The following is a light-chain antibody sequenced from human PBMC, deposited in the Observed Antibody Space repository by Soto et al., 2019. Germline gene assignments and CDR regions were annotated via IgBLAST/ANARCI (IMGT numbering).Light chain of an antibody. J-gene: IGLJ3*02. Sequence: QSVLTQTPSASGTPGQRVTISCSGGPFNIVINELYWYQQPPGTAPKLLIYRNSRRPAGVPDRFSGSRSGTSGSLAISGLRSQDEVDYYCATWDESLRAWVFGVGTKLTVL. CDR1: PFNIVINE. CDR3: ATWDESLRAWV. CDR2: RNS. V-gene: IGLV1-47*01.